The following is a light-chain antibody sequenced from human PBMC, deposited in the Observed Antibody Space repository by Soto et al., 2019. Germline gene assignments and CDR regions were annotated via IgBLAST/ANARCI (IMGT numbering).Light chain of an antibody. CDR1: QSVLYSSNNKNY. Sequence: DIVMTQSPDSLAMSLGERATINCKSSQSVLYSSNNKNYLAWYQQKPGQPPKLLIYWASTRESGVPDRFSGSGSGTDSTLTISSLQAEDVAVYYCQQYYSTPYTFGQGTKLEIK. J-gene: IGKJ2*01. CDR2: WAS. CDR3: QQYYSTPYT. V-gene: IGKV4-1*01.